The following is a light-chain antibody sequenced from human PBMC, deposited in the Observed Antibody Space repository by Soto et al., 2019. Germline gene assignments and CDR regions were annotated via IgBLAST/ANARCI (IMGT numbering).Light chain of an antibody. V-gene: IGKV1-5*03. Sequence: MSQSPAAVSGYEGDRGTITCRASQTISSWLAWYQQKPGKAPKLLIYKASTLKSGVPSRFSGSGSGTEFTLTISSLQPDDFATYYCQQYNTYWTFGQGTNV. CDR3: QQYNTYWT. J-gene: IGKJ1*01. CDR1: QTISSW. CDR2: KAS.